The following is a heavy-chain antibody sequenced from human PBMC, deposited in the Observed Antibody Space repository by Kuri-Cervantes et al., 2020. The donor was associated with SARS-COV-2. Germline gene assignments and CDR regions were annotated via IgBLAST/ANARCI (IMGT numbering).Heavy chain of an antibody. V-gene: IGHV3-23*01. CDR2: ISGSGGST. CDR1: GFTFSSYA. J-gene: IGHJ6*03. Sequence: GESLKISCAASGFTFSSYAMSWVRQAPGKGLEWVTSISGSGGSTYYADSVMGRFTISRDNSESTLYLQMNSLRAEDTAVYYCANCGDKGYYYYYYMDVWGKGTTVTGYS. D-gene: IGHD4-23*01. CDR3: ANCGDKGYYYYYYMDV.